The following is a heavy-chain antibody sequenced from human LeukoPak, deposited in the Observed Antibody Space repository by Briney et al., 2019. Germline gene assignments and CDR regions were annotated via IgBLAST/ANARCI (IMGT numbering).Heavy chain of an antibody. D-gene: IGHD6-19*01. J-gene: IGHJ1*01. Sequence: ASVKVSCKASGGTFSSYAISWVRQAPGQGLEWMGGINPIFGTANYAQKFQGRVTITADESTSTAYMELGSLRSEDTAVYYCARDQDSSGLYFQHWGQGTLVTVSS. CDR3: ARDQDSSGLYFQH. V-gene: IGHV1-69*13. CDR2: INPIFGTA. CDR1: GGTFSSYA.